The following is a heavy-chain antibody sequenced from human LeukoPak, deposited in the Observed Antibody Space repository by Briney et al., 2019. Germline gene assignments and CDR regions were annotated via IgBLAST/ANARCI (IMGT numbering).Heavy chain of an antibody. D-gene: IGHD3-22*01. Sequence: GGSLRLSCAASGFIVSTYAMSWVRQAPGKGLEWVAVIWYDGSNKYYADSVKGRFTISRDNSKNTLYLQMNSLRAEDTAVYYCAKDYAYYYDSSGYLVPDYWGQGTLVTVSS. CDR1: GFIVSTYA. CDR2: IWYDGSNK. CDR3: AKDYAYYYDSSGYLVPDY. V-gene: IGHV3-33*06. J-gene: IGHJ4*02.